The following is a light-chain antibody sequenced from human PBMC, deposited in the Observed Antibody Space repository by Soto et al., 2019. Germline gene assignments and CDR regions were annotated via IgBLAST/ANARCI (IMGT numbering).Light chain of an antibody. J-gene: IGLJ3*02. V-gene: IGLV1-44*01. CDR1: SSNIGSNN. CDR3: AAWDDRLNGWV. CDR2: NNN. Sequence: QSVLTQPPSASGTPGQRVTISCSGSSSNIGSNNVNWYQQLPGTAPKLLIYNNNQQPSGVPDRFSCSKSGTSASLAISGLEYEDEADYYCAAWDDRLNGWVFGGGTKLTVL.